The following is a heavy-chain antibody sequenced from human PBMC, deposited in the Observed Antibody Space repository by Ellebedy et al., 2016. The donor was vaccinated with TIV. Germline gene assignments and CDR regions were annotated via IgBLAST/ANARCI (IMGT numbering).Heavy chain of an antibody. CDR1: GFNFYSYW. Sequence: PGGSLRLSCAASGFNFYSYWMSWVRQVPGKGLEWVANIYQDGSEKHYVDSVKGRFTIFRDNAKNSLYLQMSSLRAEDTAVYFCARRGSYGDYAVHINSWFDTWGQGTLVTVSS. CDR3: ARRGSYGDYAVHINSWFDT. J-gene: IGHJ5*02. V-gene: IGHV3-7*01. D-gene: IGHD4-17*01. CDR2: IYQDGSEK.